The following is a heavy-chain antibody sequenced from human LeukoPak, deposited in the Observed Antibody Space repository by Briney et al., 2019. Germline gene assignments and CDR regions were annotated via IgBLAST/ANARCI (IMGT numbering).Heavy chain of an antibody. CDR3: AKDAYLIAVAGNYFEY. CDR2: IKQDGSEK. D-gene: IGHD6-19*01. Sequence: GGSLRLSCAASGFTFSSYWMSWVRQAPGKGLEWVANIKQDGSEKYYVDSVKGRFTISRDNAKNSLYLQMNSLRAEDTAVYYCAKDAYLIAVAGNYFEYWGQGTLVTVPS. CDR1: GFTFSSYW. J-gene: IGHJ4*02. V-gene: IGHV3-7*03.